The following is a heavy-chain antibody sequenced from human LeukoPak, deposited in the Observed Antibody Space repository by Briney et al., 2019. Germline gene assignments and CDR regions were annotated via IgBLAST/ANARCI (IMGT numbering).Heavy chain of an antibody. J-gene: IGHJ5*02. CDR2: INPKKGDT. Sequence: ASVKVSCKASGYTFTDYFLHWVRQAPGQGVEGMGLINPKKGDTNYAQKFQGRVTVTWDTSTTTAYMELNRLTSDDTAVYYCARGYEYGWFDPWGQGTLVTVSS. D-gene: IGHD3-16*01. V-gene: IGHV1-2*02. CDR1: GYTFTDYF. CDR3: ARGYEYGWFDP.